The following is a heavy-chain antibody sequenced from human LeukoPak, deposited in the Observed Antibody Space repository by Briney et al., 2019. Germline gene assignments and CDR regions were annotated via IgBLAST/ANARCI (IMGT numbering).Heavy chain of an antibody. V-gene: IGHV3-23*01. Sequence: GGSLRLSCAASGFTFSSYAMSWVRQAPGKGLEWVSAISGSGGSTYYADSVKGRFTISRDNSKNTLYLRMNSLRAEDTAVYYCARLVCSGGSCYSEKYYFDYWGQGTLVTVSS. J-gene: IGHJ4*02. D-gene: IGHD2-15*01. CDR3: ARLVCSGGSCYSEKYYFDY. CDR1: GFTFSSYA. CDR2: ISGSGGST.